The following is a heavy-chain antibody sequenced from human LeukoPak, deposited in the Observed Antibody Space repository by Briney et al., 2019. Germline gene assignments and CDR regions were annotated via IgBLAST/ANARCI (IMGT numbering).Heavy chain of an antibody. V-gene: IGHV3-9*01. CDR3: AKDIHRRGYTCGVFDY. D-gene: IGHD5-18*01. J-gene: IGHJ4*02. Sequence: GGSLRLSCAASGFTFDDYAMHWVRQAPGKGLEWVSGISWNSGDIGYADSVKGRFTISRDNAKNSLSLQMNSLRPEDTALYFCAKDIHRRGYTCGVFDYWGQGTLVTVSS. CDR2: ISWNSGDI. CDR1: GFTFDDYA.